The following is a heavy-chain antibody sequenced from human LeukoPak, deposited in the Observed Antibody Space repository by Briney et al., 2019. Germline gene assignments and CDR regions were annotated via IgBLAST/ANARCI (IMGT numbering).Heavy chain of an antibody. D-gene: IGHD2-2*01. CDR2: ISGSSNTI. Sequence: GGSLRLSCAASGFTFSSYSMNWVRQAPGEGLEWVTYISGSSNTIYYADSVKGRFTISRDTAKNSLYLQMNSLRDEDSAVYYCARGYCSSNSCAFDYWGQGTLVTVSS. V-gene: IGHV3-48*02. J-gene: IGHJ4*02. CDR3: ARGYCSSNSCAFDY. CDR1: GFTFSSYS.